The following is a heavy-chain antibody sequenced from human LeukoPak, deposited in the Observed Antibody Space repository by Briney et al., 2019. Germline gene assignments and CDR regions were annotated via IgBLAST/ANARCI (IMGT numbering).Heavy chain of an antibody. V-gene: IGHV3-23*01. CDR1: GFTFSSYA. CDR2: ISGSGGST. D-gene: IGHD6-13*01. Sequence: GGSLRLSCAASGFTFSSYAMSWVRQAPGKGLEWISAISGSGGSTYYADSVKGRFTISRDNSKNTLYLQMNSLRAEDTAVYYCAKDLYSSSWFRCFDYWGQGTLVTVSS. J-gene: IGHJ4*02. CDR3: AKDLYSSSWFRCFDY.